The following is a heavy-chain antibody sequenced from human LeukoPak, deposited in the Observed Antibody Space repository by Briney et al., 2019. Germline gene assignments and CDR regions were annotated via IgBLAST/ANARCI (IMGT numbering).Heavy chain of an antibody. D-gene: IGHD3-16*01. CDR1: GGSISSYY. CDR3: ARDFRGTYSFQH. CDR2: IHYSGST. V-gene: IGHV4-59*01. J-gene: IGHJ1*01. Sequence: QVQLQESGPGLVKPSETLSLTCTVSGGSISSYYWSWIRQPPGKGLEWIGYIHYSGSTNYNPSLKSRVTISVDTSKNQFSLKLSSVTAADTAVYYCARDFRGTYSFQHWGQGTLVTVSS.